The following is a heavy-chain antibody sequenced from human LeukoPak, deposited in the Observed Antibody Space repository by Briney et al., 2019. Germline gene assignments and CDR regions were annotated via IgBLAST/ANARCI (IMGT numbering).Heavy chain of an antibody. Sequence: PGGSLRLSCAASGFTFSSYAMGWVRQAPGKGLEWVSAITASGGNTYYADSVKGRFTISRDNSRNTLFLQMNSLRAEDTAVYYCAKDRPNYYADNGHYYRRNGDYWGQGTLVTVSS. J-gene: IGHJ4*02. CDR3: AKDRPNYYADNGHYYRRNGDY. V-gene: IGHV3-23*01. CDR1: GFTFSSYA. CDR2: ITASGGNT. D-gene: IGHD3-22*01.